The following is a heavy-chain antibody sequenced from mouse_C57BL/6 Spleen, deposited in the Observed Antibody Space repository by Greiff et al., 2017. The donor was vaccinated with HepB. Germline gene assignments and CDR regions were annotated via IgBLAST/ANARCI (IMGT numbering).Heavy chain of an antibody. CDR3: ARHIYYDYAHAMDY. V-gene: IGHV2-6-1*01. J-gene: IGHJ4*01. Sequence: QVQLKESGPGLVAPSQSLSITCTVSGFSLTSYGVHWVRQPPGKGLEWLVVIWSDGSTTYNSALKSRLSISKDNSKSQVFLKMNSLQTDDTAMYYCARHIYYDYAHAMDYWGQGTSVTVSS. CDR1: GFSLTSYG. D-gene: IGHD2-4*01. CDR2: IWSDGST.